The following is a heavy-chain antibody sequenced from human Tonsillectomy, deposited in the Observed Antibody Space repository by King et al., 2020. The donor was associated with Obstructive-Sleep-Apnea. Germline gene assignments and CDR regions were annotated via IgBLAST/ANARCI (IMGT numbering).Heavy chain of an antibody. D-gene: IGHD3-10*01. J-gene: IGHJ6*02. CDR3: ARHRFDSRDGLDV. CDR1: GNRFTSNW. V-gene: IGHV5-51*01. Sequence: QLVQSGAEVKKPGESLRLSCKGSGNRFTSNWIAWVRQMPGKGPEWMGSIYPGDSDTRHSPTFQGQVTISADKAISTAYLQWSSLKASDTAMYYCARHRFDSRDGLDVWGQGTTVTVSS. CDR2: IYPGDSDT.